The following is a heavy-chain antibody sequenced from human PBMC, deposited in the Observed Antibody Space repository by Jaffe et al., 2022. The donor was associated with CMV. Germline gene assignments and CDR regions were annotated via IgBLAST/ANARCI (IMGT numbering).Heavy chain of an antibody. Sequence: QVQLVQSGAEVRRPGASVKVSCKTSGYTFTGYSLHWVRQAPGQGLEWMGWINPKSGDTNYAQTFQGRVTMTWATSINTAYMELSGLRSDDTAVYYCARDRRELLSHLFDSWGQGTPVTVSS. CDR2: INPKSGDT. CDR3: ARDRRELLSHLFDS. V-gene: IGHV1-2*02. D-gene: IGHD1-7*01. CDR1: GYTFTGYS. J-gene: IGHJ4*02.